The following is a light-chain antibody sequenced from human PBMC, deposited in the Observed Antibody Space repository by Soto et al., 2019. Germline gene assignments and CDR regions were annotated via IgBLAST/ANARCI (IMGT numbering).Light chain of an antibody. Sequence: DIQMTQSPSTLSASEGDRVTITCRASQSISSWLAWYQQKPGKAPKLLIYDASSLESGVPSRFSGSGSGTEFTLTISSLQPEDFATYYCQQYNTYPITFGQGTRLEIK. J-gene: IGKJ5*01. CDR2: DAS. V-gene: IGKV1-5*01. CDR3: QQYNTYPIT. CDR1: QSISSW.